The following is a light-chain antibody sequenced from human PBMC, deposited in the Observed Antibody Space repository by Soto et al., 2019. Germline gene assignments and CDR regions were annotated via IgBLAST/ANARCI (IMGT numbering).Light chain of an antibody. Sequence: EIVLTQSPGTLSLSPGEGATLSCRASQSLTNNYFAWYQQKPGQAPSILIFAASSRATGIPDRFSGSGSGTDFTLTISRLEPGDFAVYYCQQYGYSSWTFGQGTKVDIK. CDR3: QQYGYSSWT. J-gene: IGKJ1*01. CDR2: AAS. CDR1: QSLTNNY. V-gene: IGKV3-20*01.